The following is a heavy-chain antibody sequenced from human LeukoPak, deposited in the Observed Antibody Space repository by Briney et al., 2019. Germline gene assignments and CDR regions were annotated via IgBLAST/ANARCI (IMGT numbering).Heavy chain of an antibody. CDR3: ARQGCGGDCYPDY. CDR1: GGSLSSTTYY. J-gene: IGHJ4*02. V-gene: IGHV4-39*01. CDR2: VYYTGGT. D-gene: IGHD2-21*02. Sequence: SETLSLTCTVSGGSLSSTTYYWGWLRQPPGKGLEWIGSVYYTGGTNYNPSLESRVTISVDTSKNQFSLKLTSVTATDTAVYYCARQGCGGDCYPDYWGQGTLVTVSS.